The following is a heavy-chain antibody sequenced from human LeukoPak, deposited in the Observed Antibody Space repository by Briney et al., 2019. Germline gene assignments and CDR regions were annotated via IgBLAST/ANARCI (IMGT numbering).Heavy chain of an antibody. D-gene: IGHD2-2*01. Sequence: GGSLRLSCAASGFTFSSYSMNWVRQAPGKGLEWVSSISSSSSYIYYADSVKGRFTISRDNAKNSLYLQMNSLRAEDTAVYYCARDCIVVVPAAPDYWGQGTLVTVSS. V-gene: IGHV3-21*01. J-gene: IGHJ4*02. CDR1: GFTFSSYS. CDR2: ISSSSSYI. CDR3: ARDCIVVVPAAPDY.